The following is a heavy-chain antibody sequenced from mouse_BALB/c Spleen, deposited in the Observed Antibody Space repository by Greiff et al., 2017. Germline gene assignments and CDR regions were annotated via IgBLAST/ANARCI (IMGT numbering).Heavy chain of an antibody. V-gene: IGHV1-7*01. D-gene: IGHD2-14*01. CDR1: GYTFTSYW. J-gene: IGHJ4*01. CDR3: ARRGTTTDALYAMDY. Sequence: VQLQQSGAELAKPGASVKMSCKASGYTFTSYWMHWVKQRPGQGLEWIGYINPSTGYTEYNQKFKDKATLTADKSSSTAYMQLSSLTSEDSAVYYCARRGTTTDALYAMDYWGQGTSVTVSS. CDR2: INPSTGYT.